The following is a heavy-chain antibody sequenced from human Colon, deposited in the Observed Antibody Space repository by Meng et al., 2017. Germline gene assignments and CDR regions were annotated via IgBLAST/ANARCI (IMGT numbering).Heavy chain of an antibody. J-gene: IGHJ4*02. V-gene: IGHV3-15*01. CDR1: GFSFSTAW. CDR3: STGDYCGF. D-gene: IGHD1-14*01. CDR2: IKSILDGGTT. Sequence: VRLGELGGGLVNAGGSLGPSCGASGFSFSTAWMSWVRQAPGKGLEWIGHIKSILDGGTTDYAAPVKDRFSISRDDSKTAVYLQMNSLKIEDTAVYYCSTGDYCGFWGQGTLVTVSS.